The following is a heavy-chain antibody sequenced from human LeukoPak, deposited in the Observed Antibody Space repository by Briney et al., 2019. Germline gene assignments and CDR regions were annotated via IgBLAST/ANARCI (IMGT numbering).Heavy chain of an antibody. Sequence: SQTLSLTCTVSGGSISSSSYYWGWIRQPPGKGLEWIGSIYYSGSTYYNPSLKSRVTISVDTSKNQFSLKLSSVTAADTAVYYCARLHYDRASWWFDPWGQGTLVTVSS. V-gene: IGHV4-39*01. J-gene: IGHJ5*02. D-gene: IGHD3-22*01. CDR3: ARLHYDRASWWFDP. CDR2: IYYSGST. CDR1: GGSISSSSYY.